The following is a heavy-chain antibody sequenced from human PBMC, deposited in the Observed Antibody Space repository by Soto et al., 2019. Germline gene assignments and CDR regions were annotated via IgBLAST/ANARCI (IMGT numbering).Heavy chain of an antibody. Sequence: SVKVSCKASGGTFSSYAISWVRQAPGQGLEWMGGIIPIFGTANYAQKFQGRVTITADESTSTAYMELSSLRSEDTAVYYCAREINASSSWYDYYYGMDVWGQGTTVTVSS. D-gene: IGHD6-13*01. CDR1: GGTFSSYA. J-gene: IGHJ6*02. V-gene: IGHV1-69*13. CDR3: AREINASSSWYDYYYGMDV. CDR2: IIPIFGTA.